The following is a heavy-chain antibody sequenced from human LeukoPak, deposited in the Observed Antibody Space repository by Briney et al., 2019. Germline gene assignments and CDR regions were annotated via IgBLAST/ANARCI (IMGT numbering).Heavy chain of an antibody. D-gene: IGHD3-22*01. CDR3: ARTAFFYYDSSGLVESLYYFDY. V-gene: IGHV1-69*13. CDR1: GGTFSSYA. CDR2: IIPIFGTA. Sequence: SVKVSCKASGGTFSSYAISWVRQAPGQGLEWMGGIIPIFGTANYAQKFQGRVTITADESTSTAYMELSSLRSEDTAVYYCARTAFFYYDSSGLVESLYYFDYWGQGTLVTVSS. J-gene: IGHJ4*02.